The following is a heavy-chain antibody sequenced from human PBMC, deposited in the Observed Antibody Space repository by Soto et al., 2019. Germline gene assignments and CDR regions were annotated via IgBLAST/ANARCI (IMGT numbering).Heavy chain of an antibody. J-gene: IGHJ2*01. Sequence: GGSLRLSCAGSGFTFSNHAMTWVRQAPGKGLEWVATISYSGGTTYYPDSVRGRFTISRDNSNNMVYIQMGSLTAEDTAIYYCAREGVWYAGFWYSDLWGRGTLVTVSS. D-gene: IGHD6-19*01. CDR2: ISYSGGTT. CDR3: AREGVWYAGFWYSDL. CDR1: GFTFSNHA. V-gene: IGHV3-23*01.